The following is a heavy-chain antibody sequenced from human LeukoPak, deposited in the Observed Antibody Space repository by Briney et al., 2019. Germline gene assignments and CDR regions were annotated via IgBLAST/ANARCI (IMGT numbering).Heavy chain of an antibody. J-gene: IGHJ4*02. Sequence: GGSLRLSCAVTGFTLSNYCMNWVRQAPGKGLEWVSYISSSSRTGYYADSVKGRFTISRDNAQNSLHLQMNSLRAEDTAVYYCARDRDSSGWYYFDYWGQGTLVTVSS. CDR2: ISSSSRTG. CDR1: GFTLSNYC. V-gene: IGHV3-48*01. D-gene: IGHD6-19*01. CDR3: ARDRDSSGWYYFDY.